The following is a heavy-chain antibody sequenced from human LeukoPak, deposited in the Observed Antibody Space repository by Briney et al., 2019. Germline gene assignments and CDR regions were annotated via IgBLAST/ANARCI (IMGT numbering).Heavy chain of an antibody. CDR3: ARVVSGFWTGYYDPFDI. CDR1: GYTLTGYY. D-gene: IGHD3/OR15-3a*01. V-gene: IGHV1-2*02. Sequence: ASVKVSCKASGYTLTGYYLHWVRQAPGQGLEWMGWINPNSGGTNYAQKFQGRVTMTRDTSISTAYMELSRLRSDDTAVYYCARVVSGFWTGYYDPFDIWGQGTMVTVSS. J-gene: IGHJ3*02. CDR2: INPNSGGT.